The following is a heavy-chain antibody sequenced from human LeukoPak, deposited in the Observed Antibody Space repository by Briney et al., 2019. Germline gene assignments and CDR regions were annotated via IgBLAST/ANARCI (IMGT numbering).Heavy chain of an antibody. D-gene: IGHD3-22*01. J-gene: IGHJ5*02. V-gene: IGHV4-59*05. CDR2: IYYSGST. Sequence: SETLSLTCTVSGGSISSYYWSWIRQPPGKGLEWIGSIYYSGSTYYNPSLKSRVTISVDTSKNQFSLKLSSVTAADTAVYYCARHNYDSSGYTYNWFDPWGQGTLVTVSS. CDR3: ARHNYDSSGYTYNWFDP. CDR1: GGSISSYY.